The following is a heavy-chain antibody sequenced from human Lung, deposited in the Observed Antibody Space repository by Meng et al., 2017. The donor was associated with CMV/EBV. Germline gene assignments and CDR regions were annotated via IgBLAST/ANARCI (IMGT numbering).Heavy chain of an antibody. CDR2: INPNSGGT. V-gene: IGHV1-2*02. D-gene: IGHD6-13*01. J-gene: IGHJ6*02. CDR3: ARDGLALTQQLVPYGMDV. Sequence: ASXXVSXKASGYTFTGYYMHWVRQAPGQGLEWMGWINPNSGGTNYAQKFQGRVTMTRNTSISTAYMELSRVKSDDTAVYYCARDGLALTQQLVPYGMDVLGQEXTVTVSS. CDR1: GYTFTGYY.